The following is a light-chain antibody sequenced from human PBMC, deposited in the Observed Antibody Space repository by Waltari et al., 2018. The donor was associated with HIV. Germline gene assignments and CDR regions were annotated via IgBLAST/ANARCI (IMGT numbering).Light chain of an antibody. CDR2: GNS. CDR3: QSYDSSLSGSDVV. CDR1: SSNIGAGYD. Sequence: QSVVTQPPSVSGAPGQRVTISCTGSSSNIGAGYDVHWYHQPPGTAPKLLILGNSNRPSGVPYRFSGSKAGTSASLAITGLQAEDEADYYCQSYDSSLSGSDVVFGGGTELTVL. V-gene: IGLV1-40*01. J-gene: IGLJ2*01.